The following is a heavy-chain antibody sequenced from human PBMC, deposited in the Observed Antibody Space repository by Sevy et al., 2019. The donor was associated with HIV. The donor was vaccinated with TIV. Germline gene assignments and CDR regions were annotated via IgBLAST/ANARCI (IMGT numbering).Heavy chain of an antibody. CDR3: ARVDANYDKGFDP. V-gene: IGHV3-48*03. J-gene: IGHJ5*02. Sequence: GSLRLSCTASGFTFSSYDMNWVRQAPGKGLEWVSKISSSGSSINYADSVKGRFTISRDNAKNLLNLQMNSLRAEDTAVYYCARVDANYDKGFDPWGQGTLVTVSS. CDR1: GFTFSSYD. D-gene: IGHD3-22*01. CDR2: ISSSGSSI.